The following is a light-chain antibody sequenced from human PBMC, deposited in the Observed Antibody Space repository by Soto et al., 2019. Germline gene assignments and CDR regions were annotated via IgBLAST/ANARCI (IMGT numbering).Light chain of an antibody. V-gene: IGLV2-14*01. J-gene: IGLJ2*01. CDR3: SSYTSSSVVV. Sequence: SVLTQPASVSGSPGQSITTSCTGTSSDVGGYNYVSWYQQHPGKAPKLMIYEVSNRPSGVSNRFSGSKSGNTASLTISGLQAEDEADYYCSSYTSSSVVVFGGGTQLTVL. CDR1: SSDVGGYNY. CDR2: EVS.